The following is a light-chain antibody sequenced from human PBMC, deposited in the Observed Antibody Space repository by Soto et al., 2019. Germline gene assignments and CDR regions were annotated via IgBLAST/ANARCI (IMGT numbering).Light chain of an antibody. CDR1: QSITDW. CDR3: QYWDVYSLT. J-gene: IGKJ1*01. Sequence: DIQMTQSPSTLSASVGDRVTITCRASQSITDWLAWYQQKPGKAPKFLIYKASNLEGGVPSRFSGRGSGTEFTLTISNVQPDDFATYYCQYWDVYSLTFGQGSKVEIK. V-gene: IGKV1-5*03. CDR2: KAS.